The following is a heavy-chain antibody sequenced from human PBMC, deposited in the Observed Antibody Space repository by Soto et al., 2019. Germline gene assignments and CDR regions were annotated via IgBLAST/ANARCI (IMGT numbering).Heavy chain of an antibody. V-gene: IGHV1-3*01. D-gene: IGHD6-13*01. J-gene: IGHJ4*02. CDR1: GYTFTTWP. CDR2: INVGNGDT. CDR3: ARHSSSWSFDY. Sequence: QVQLVQSGAEVKEPGASVKVSCKASGYTFTTWPMHWVRQAPGQRLEWMGWINVGNGDTKYSQKFQGRVTITRDTSASTAYMKLSSLRSEATAVYSCARHSSSWSFDYWAQGTLVTVSS.